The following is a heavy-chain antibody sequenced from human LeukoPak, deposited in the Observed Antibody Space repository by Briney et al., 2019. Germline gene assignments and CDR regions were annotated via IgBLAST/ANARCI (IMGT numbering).Heavy chain of an antibody. J-gene: IGHJ4*02. CDR1: GGSFSGYY. CDR3: ARGEVSSWPFDY. Sequence: SETLSLTCAVYGGSFSGYYWSWIRQPPGKGLEWIGEINHSGSTNYNPSLKSRVTISVDTSKNQFSLKLSSVTAADTAVYYCARGEVSSWPFDYWGQGTLVTVSS. D-gene: IGHD6-13*01. CDR2: INHSGST. V-gene: IGHV4-34*01.